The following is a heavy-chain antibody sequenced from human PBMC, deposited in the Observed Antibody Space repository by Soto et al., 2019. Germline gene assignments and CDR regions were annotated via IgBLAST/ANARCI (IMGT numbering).Heavy chain of an antibody. V-gene: IGHV1-18*04. CDR2: ISANNGKT. CDR1: GYTFTIYS. Sequence: QVQLVQSGAEVKKPGASVKVSCKASGYTFTIYSFSWVRQAPGQGLEWIGWISANNGKTVYAQKFQDRVTMTTDTSSSTAHLELRSLKTDDTAVYYCARETGVVVIVKGEFEFWGQGTLVTVSS. J-gene: IGHJ4*02. CDR3: ARETGVVVIVKGEFEF. D-gene: IGHD2-15*01.